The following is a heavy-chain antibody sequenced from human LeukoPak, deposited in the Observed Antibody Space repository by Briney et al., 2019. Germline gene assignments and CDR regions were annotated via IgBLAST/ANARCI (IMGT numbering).Heavy chain of an antibody. CDR3: TLTTFGVVYYFDY. CDR1: GFSFSSYA. Sequence: GGSLRLSCATSGFSFSSYAMHWVRQAPGKGLEWVALISYDGINQYYADSVKGRFIISRDNSKNTLYLQLNSLRLEDTAVYYCTLTTFGVVYYFDYWGQGTLVTVSS. CDR2: ISYDGINQ. J-gene: IGHJ4*02. D-gene: IGHD1/OR15-1a*01. V-gene: IGHV3-30*04.